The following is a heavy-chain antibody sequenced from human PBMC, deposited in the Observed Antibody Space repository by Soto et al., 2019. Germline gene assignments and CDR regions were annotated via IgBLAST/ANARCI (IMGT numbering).Heavy chain of an antibody. CDR2: IHYTGST. D-gene: IGHD3-10*01. CDR1: GGPISSDFYY. CDR3: VRRLPFGESLWFDP. J-gene: IGHJ5*02. Sequence: NPSETLSLTCTVSGGPISSDFYYWSWIRQHPGKGLEWIGSIHYTGSTDYNPSLKSRVTMSVDTSKNQFSLKMSSVTAADTAVYYCVRRLPFGESLWFDPWGQGTLVTVSS. V-gene: IGHV4-31*03.